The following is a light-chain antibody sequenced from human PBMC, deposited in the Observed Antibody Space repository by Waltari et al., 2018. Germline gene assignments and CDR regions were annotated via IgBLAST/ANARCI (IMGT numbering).Light chain of an antibody. J-gene: IGLJ3*02. CDR2: VKSDGSH. CDR1: SGHSTNI. V-gene: IGLV4-69*01. Sequence: QLVLTQSPSASAPLGASVTLPCPLSSGHSTNIIAWLQQQPEKGPRFLMNVKSDGSHNKGVGIPDRFSGSSSGAERYLTISSLQSEDEADYYCQTGGHGTWVFGGGTRLTVL. CDR3: QTGGHGTWV.